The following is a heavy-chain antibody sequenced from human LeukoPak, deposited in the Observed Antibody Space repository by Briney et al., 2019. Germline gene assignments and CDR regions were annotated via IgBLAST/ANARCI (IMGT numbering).Heavy chain of an antibody. CDR1: GFTFSSYS. V-gene: IGHV3-48*01. J-gene: IGHJ4*02. CDR2: ISSSSSTI. D-gene: IGHD6-19*01. Sequence: GGSLRLSCAASGFTFSSYSMNWVRQAPGKGLECVSYISSSSSTIYYADSVKGRFTISRDNAKNSLYLQMNSLRAEDTAVYYCARAAVAGTFDYWGQGTLVTVSS. CDR3: ARAAVAGTFDY.